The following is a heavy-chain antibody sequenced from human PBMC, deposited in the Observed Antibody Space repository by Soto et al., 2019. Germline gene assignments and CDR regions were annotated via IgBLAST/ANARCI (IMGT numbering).Heavy chain of an antibody. Sequence: VQLVESGGGVVQPGRSLRLSCAASGLTFSTYGFHWVRQAPGKGLEWVAVISNDVRNIHYAESVEGRFTISRDNSKNTLYLQMNSLRPNVTAVYYCVKDTLGVMTPVFMPGPDWGQGTLVTVSS. CDR1: GLTFSTYG. D-gene: IGHD3-16*01. CDR3: VKDTLGVMTPVFMPGPD. V-gene: IGHV3-30*18. CDR2: ISNDVRNI. J-gene: IGHJ4*02.